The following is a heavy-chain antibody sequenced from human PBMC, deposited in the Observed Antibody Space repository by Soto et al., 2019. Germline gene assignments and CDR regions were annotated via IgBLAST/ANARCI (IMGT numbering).Heavy chain of an antibody. D-gene: IGHD6-13*01. CDR3: AKRSPYSSGWSSPLFDY. V-gene: IGHV3-23*01. CDR2: ISESGGST. Sequence: PGGSLRLSCAASGFSFSDYAMSWVRQAPGKGLEWVSVISESGGSTHYADSVRGRFTVSRDNSKNSLSLRMNSLRDEDTAVYFCAKRSPYSSGWSSPLFDYWGQGALVTVSS. J-gene: IGHJ4*02. CDR1: GFSFSDYA.